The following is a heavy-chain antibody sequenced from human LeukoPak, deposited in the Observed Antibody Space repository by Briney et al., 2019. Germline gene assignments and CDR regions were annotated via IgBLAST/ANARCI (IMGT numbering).Heavy chain of an antibody. D-gene: IGHD2-2*01. Sequence: GRSLRLSCAASGFTFSSYAMHWVRQAPSKGLEWVAVISYDGSNKYYADSVKGRFTISRDNSKNTLYLQMNSLRAEDTAVYYCASPQLDCSSTSCYLTYWGQGTLVTVSS. CDR2: ISYDGSNK. CDR3: ASPQLDCSSTSCYLTY. V-gene: IGHV3-30*04. CDR1: GFTFSSYA. J-gene: IGHJ4*02.